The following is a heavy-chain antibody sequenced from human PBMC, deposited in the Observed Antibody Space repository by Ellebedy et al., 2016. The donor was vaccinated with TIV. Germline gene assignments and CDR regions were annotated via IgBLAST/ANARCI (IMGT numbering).Heavy chain of an antibody. Sequence: PGGSLRLSCAASGFTFSNYAMSWVRQAPGQGLEWVSAFSRSGGSTYYAGSVKGRFTISRDNSKDTLYLQMNSLRAEDTAVYYCANVYSSTWADSWGQGTLVTVSS. J-gene: IGHJ4*02. V-gene: IGHV3-23*01. CDR2: FSRSGGST. CDR3: ANVYSSTWADS. D-gene: IGHD6-13*01. CDR1: GFTFSNYA.